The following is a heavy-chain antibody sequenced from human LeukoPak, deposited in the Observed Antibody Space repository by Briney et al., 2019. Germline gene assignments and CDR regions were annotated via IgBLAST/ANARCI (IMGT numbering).Heavy chain of an antibody. V-gene: IGHV1-8*01. CDR2: MNPNSGNT. J-gene: IGHJ5*02. D-gene: IGHD6-13*01. CDR1: GYTFTSYD. Sequence: ASVKVSCKASGYTFTSYDINWVRQATGQGLEWMGWMNPNSGNTGYAQKFQGRVTMTRNTSISTAYMELSSLRSEDTAVYYCARDRITAAGRGFDPWGQGTLVTVSS. CDR3: ARDRITAAGRGFDP.